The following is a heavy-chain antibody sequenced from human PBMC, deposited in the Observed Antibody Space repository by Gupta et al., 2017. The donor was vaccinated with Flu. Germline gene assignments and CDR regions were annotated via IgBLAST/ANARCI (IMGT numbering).Heavy chain of an antibody. CDR3: ARGRKTSCVPIRWFDP. CDR2: IATSGST. D-gene: IGHD2-8*01. J-gene: IGHJ5*02. Sequence: QVQLQESGPGLVKPSDTLSLTCTVSDGSISSYYWGWYRQPPGKGLEWIGCIATSGSTNCNPSLKGRGTMSVDTSKDQFPLKLSSVTAGDTAGDYCARGRKTSCVPIRWFDPWGQVTLVTVSS. CDR1: DGSISSYY. V-gene: IGHV4-4*07.